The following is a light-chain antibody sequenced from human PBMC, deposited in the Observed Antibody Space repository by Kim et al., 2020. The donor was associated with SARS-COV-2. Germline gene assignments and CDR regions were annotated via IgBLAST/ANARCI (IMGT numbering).Light chain of an antibody. V-gene: IGLV2-14*01. CDR1: SSDIGNYNY. CDR2: DVS. CDR3: SSYTNSRTLL. J-gene: IGLJ2*01. Sequence: QYALTQPASVSGSPGQSITISCTGTSSDIGNYNYVSWYQQHPGRAPKLMIFDVSNRPSGVSNRFSGSKSGNTASLTISGLQAEDEADYYCSSYTNSRTLLFGGGTQLTVL.